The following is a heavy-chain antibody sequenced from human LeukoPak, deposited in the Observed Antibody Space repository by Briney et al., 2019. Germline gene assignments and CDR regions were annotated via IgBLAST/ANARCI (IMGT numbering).Heavy chain of an antibody. V-gene: IGHV1-46*01. CDR1: GGTFSSYA. Sequence: GASVKVSCKASGGTFSSYAISWVRQAPGQGLEWMGIINPSGGSTSYAQKFQGRVTMTRDTSTSTVYMELSSLRSEDTAAYYCARAQPLYGMDVWGQGTTVTVSS. J-gene: IGHJ6*02. CDR3: ARAQPLYGMDV. CDR2: INPSGGST.